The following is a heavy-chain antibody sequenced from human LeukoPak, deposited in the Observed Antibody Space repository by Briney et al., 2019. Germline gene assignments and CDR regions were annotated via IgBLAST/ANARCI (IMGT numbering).Heavy chain of an antibody. V-gene: IGHV3-21*01. Sequence: GGSLRLSCAASGFTFSSYSMNWVRQAPGKGLEWVSSISSSSSYIYYADSVKGRFTISRDNAKNSLYLQMNSLRAEDTAVYCCARDSYDSSGYYSHFDYWGQGTLVTVSS. CDR2: ISSSSSYI. D-gene: IGHD3-22*01. CDR3: ARDSYDSSGYYSHFDY. CDR1: GFTFSSYS. J-gene: IGHJ4*02.